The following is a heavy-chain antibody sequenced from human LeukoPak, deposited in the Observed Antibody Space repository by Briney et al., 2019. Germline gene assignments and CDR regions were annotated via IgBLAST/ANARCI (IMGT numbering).Heavy chain of an antibody. V-gene: IGHV4-39*07. D-gene: IGHD6-13*01. J-gene: IGHJ3*02. CDR2: IYYSGST. CDR3: ARVYSSSWFPHGAFDI. Sequence: SETLSLTCTVSGGSISSSSYYWGWIRQPPGKGLEWIGRIYYSGSTYYNPSLKSRVTISVDTSKNQFSLKLSSVTAADTAVYYCARVYSSSWFPHGAFDIWGQGTMVTVSS. CDR1: GGSISSSSYY.